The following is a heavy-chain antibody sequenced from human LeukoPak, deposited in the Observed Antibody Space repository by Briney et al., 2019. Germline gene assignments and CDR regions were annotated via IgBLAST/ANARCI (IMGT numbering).Heavy chain of an antibody. CDR2: INHSGST. V-gene: IGHV4-34*01. CDR1: GGSFSGYY. J-gene: IGHJ5*02. CDR3: ARSPYDYSKWWFDP. D-gene: IGHD4-11*01. Sequence: SETLSLTCAVYGGSFSGYYWSWIRQPPGKGLEWIGEINHSGSTNYNPPLKSRVTISVDTSKIQFSLKLSSVTAADTAVYYCARSPYDYSKWWFDPWGQGTLVTVSS.